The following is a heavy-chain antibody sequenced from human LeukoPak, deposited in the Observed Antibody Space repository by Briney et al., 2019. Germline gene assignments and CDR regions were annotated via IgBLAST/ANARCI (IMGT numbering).Heavy chain of an antibody. CDR2: IYSSGSN. CDR1: GGSISTYY. V-gene: IGHV4-4*07. CDR3: VRESLVVFPYWFDP. D-gene: IGHD2-2*01. Sequence: KPSETLSLTCTVSGGSISTYYWSWIRQPAGKGLEWLGRIYSSGSNNYNPSLESRVTMSVDTSQNQFSLKLSSVTAADTAVYYCVRESLVVFPYWFDPWGQGTLVTVSS. J-gene: IGHJ5*01.